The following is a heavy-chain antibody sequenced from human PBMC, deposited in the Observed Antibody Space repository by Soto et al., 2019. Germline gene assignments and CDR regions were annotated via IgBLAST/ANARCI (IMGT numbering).Heavy chain of an antibody. CDR3: ARGRYCSGGSCYFYIAGVYYFDY. CDR1: GGSFSGYY. J-gene: IGHJ4*02. CDR2: INHSGST. Sequence: PSETLSLTCAVYGGSFSGYYWSWIRQPPGKGLEWIGEINHSGSTSYNPSLKSRVTISVDTSKNQFSLKLSSVTAADTAVYYCARGRYCSGGSCYFYIAGVYYFDYWGQGTLVTVSS. V-gene: IGHV4-34*01. D-gene: IGHD2-15*01.